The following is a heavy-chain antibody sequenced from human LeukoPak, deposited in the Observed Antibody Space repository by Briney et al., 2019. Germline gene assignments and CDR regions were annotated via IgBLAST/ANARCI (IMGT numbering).Heavy chain of an antibody. D-gene: IGHD5-18*01. V-gene: IGHV5-51*01. CDR3: ARQTAMGRSGDY. J-gene: IGHJ4*02. CDR1: GYSFTGYW. Sequence: GESLKISCKASGYSFTGYWIGWVRQRPGKGLEGMGIIDPSDSETRYTPSFQGQVTISVDKSLTTADLQWNSLKASDTAMYYCARQTAMGRSGDYWGQGTLVTVSS. CDR2: IDPSDSET.